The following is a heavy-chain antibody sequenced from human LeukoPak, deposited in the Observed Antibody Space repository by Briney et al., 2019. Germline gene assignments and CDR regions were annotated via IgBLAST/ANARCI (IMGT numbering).Heavy chain of an antibody. D-gene: IGHD1-26*01. CDR1: GFTFSSYA. V-gene: IGHV3-30*14. Sequence: PGGSLRLSWAAAGFTFSSYAMRWVRQAPGKGLGWVAVISYDGSNKYYADSVKGRFTISKDNSKNTLYLEINRLRAEDTAVYYCARDAEVSTTPFGYWRQGTLVTVCS. J-gene: IGHJ4*02. CDR2: ISYDGSNK. CDR3: ARDAEVSTTPFGY.